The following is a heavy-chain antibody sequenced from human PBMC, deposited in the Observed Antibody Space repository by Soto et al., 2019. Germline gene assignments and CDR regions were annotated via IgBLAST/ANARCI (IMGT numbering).Heavy chain of an antibody. CDR1: GGSISSSNW. Sequence: PSETLSVTCAVSGGSISSSNWLSWVRQPPGKGLEWIGEIYHSGSTNHNPSLKSRVTISVDKSKNQFSLKLSSVTAADTAVYYCASYRYGSGSLPDAFDIWGQGTMVPVSS. CDR3: ASYRYGSGSLPDAFDI. CDR2: IYHSGST. J-gene: IGHJ3*02. D-gene: IGHD3-10*01. V-gene: IGHV4-4*02.